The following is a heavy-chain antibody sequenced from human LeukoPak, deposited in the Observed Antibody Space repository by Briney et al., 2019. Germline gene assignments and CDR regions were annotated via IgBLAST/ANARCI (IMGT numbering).Heavy chain of an antibody. J-gene: IGHJ4*02. D-gene: IGHD3-22*01. Sequence: SETLSLTCTVSGGSLSGLFCSVGRQPPGKGLEWIGYIYYSGSTNYNPSLKSRVTISVDTSKNQFSLKLSSVTAADTAVYYSARVAAKYYKSSAFIAYCGQGTLVTVSS. CDR1: GGSLSGLF. CDR2: IYYSGST. CDR3: ARVAAKYYKSSAFIAY. V-gene: IGHV4-59*08.